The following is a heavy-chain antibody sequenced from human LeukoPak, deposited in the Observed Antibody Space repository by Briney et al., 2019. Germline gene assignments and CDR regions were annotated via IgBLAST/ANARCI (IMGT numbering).Heavy chain of an antibody. Sequence: GGSLRLSCAAPGFTFSSYAMHWVRQAPGKGLVWVSRINSDGSSTSYADSVKGRFTISRDNAKNTLYLQMNSLRAEDTAVYYCARVGSIDSSGYYLGQYYYYGMDVWGQGTAVTVSS. V-gene: IGHV3-74*01. D-gene: IGHD3-22*01. CDR2: INSDGSST. CDR3: ARVGSIDSSGYYLGQYYYYGMDV. J-gene: IGHJ6*02. CDR1: GFTFSSYA.